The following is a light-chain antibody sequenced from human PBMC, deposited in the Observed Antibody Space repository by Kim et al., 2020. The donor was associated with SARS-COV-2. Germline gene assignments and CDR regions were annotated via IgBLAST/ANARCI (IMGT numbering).Light chain of an antibody. V-gene: IGLV1-51*01. J-gene: IGLJ2*01. CDR3: GTWDSNLRAVV. CDR2: DNN. CDR1: RSNIGTNY. Sequence: GQNVTLSCSGTRSNIGTNYVSWYQHLPRRVPKLLIFDNNKRPSGIPDRLSGSKSGTSGTLDISDLQTGDEAEYYCGTWDSNLRAVVFGGGTQLTVL.